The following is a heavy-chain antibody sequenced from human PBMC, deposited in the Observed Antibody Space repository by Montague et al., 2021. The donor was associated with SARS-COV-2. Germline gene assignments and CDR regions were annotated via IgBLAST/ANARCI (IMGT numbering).Heavy chain of an antibody. CDR2: INHSVIT. Sequence: SETLSLTCAVYGDSFSDYSWTWIRQPPGKGLEWIWEINHSVITKYKPTLTSRVTISVDVSKNQVSLKLTSVTDADTAVYYCARGRVEITMMVVVFTGGIYYFASWGQGTLVTVSS. V-gene: IGHV4-34*01. D-gene: IGHD3-22*01. J-gene: IGHJ4*02. CDR3: ARGRVEITMMVVVFTGGIYYFAS. CDR1: GDSFSDYS.